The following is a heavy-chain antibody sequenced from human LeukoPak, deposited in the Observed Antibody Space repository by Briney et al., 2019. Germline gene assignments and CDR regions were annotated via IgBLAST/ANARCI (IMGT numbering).Heavy chain of an antibody. V-gene: IGHV4-4*02. D-gene: IGHD5-12*01. J-gene: IGHJ3*02. Sequence: SETLSLTCAVSGGSLSSSNWWSWVRQPPGKGLEWIGEIYNSGSTNYNPSLKSRVTISVDKSKNQFSLKLSSVTAADTAVYYCARGSSGYDYFLIWGQGTMVTVSS. CDR2: IYNSGST. CDR3: ARGSSGYDYFLI. CDR1: GGSLSSSNW.